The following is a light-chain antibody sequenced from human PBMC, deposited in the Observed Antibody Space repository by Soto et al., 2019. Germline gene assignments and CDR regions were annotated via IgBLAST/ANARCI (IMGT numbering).Light chain of an antibody. CDR2: AAS. CDR1: QSISSY. Sequence: DIQMTQSPSSLSASVGDSVTITCRASQSISSYLNWYQQKPGKAPKLLIYAASSLQSGVPSRFSGSGSGTDFTLPISSRQPEDFATYYCQQSYSTRLMYTFGQGTKLEIK. V-gene: IGKV1-39*01. CDR3: QQSYSTRLMYT. J-gene: IGKJ2*01.